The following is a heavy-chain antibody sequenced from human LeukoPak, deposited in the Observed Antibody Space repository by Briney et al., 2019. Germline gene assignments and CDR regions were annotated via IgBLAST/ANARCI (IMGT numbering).Heavy chain of an antibody. CDR1: GGSISSSSYY. V-gene: IGHV4-39*01. Sequence: SETLSLTCTVSGGSISSSSYYWGWIRQPPGKGLEWIGSIYYSGSTYYNPSLKSRVTISVDTSKNQFSLKLSSVTAADTAVYYCARQRFDWLQQYFFDYWGQGTLVTVSS. D-gene: IGHD3-9*01. CDR3: ARQRFDWLQQYFFDY. CDR2: IYYSGST. J-gene: IGHJ4*02.